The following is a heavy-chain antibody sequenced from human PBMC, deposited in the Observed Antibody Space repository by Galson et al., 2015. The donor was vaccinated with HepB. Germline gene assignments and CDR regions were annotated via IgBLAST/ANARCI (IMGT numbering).Heavy chain of an antibody. CDR1: GFTFSSYA. V-gene: IGHV3-30-3*01. CDR3: AREGGSSWTPEHGMDV. J-gene: IGHJ6*02. D-gene: IGHD6-13*01. CDR2: ISYDGSNK. Sequence: SLRLSCAASGFTFSSYAMHWVRQAPGKGLEWEEVISYDGSNKYYADSVKGRFTISRDNSKNTLYLQMNSLRAEDTAVYYCAREGGSSWTPEHGMDVWGQGTTVTVSS.